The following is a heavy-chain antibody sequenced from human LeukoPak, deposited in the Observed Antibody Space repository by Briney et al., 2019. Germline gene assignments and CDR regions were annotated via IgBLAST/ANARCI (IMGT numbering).Heavy chain of an antibody. D-gene: IGHD6-19*01. V-gene: IGHV3-7*03. CDR2: IKHDESEK. CDR1: GFSFNSDW. CDR3: AKGKYSNGGVPDY. J-gene: IGHJ4*02. Sequence: GGSLRLSCAASGFSFNSDWMDWVRQAPGKGLEWVANIKHDESEKNYLDSVKGRFTISRDNAQNSLYLQINSLRGEDTAVYYCAKGKYSNGGVPDYWGQGTLVTVSS.